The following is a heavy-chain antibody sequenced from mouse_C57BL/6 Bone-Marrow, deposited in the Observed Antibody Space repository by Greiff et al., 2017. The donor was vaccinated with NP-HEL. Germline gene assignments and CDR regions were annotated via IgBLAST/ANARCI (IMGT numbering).Heavy chain of an antibody. V-gene: IGHV1-81*01. CDR2: IYPRSGNT. CDR1: GYTFTSYG. J-gene: IGHJ4*01. Sequence: VQLQQSGAELARPGASVKLSCKASGYTFTSYGISWVKQRTGQGLEWIGEIYPRSGNTYYNEKFKGKATLTADKSSSTAYMELRSLTSEDSAVYFGARSGYYGRGYAMDYWGQGTSVTVSS. CDR3: ARSGYYGRGYAMDY. D-gene: IGHD1-1*01.